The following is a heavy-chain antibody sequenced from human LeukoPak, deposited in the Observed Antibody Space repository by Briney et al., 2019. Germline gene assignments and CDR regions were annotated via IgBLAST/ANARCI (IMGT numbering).Heavy chain of an antibody. J-gene: IGHJ4*02. CDR3: AKDKAPGSWHTPSDF. Sequence: GGALRLSCAASGFTFRSHAMHWVRQAPGKGLEWVSGISDSGDGTYYAESVKGRFTISRDNSKNTVFLQMNSLRADDTAKYYCAKDKAPGSWHTPSDFWGQGTLVTVSS. CDR2: ISDSGDGT. D-gene: IGHD6-13*01. CDR1: GFTFRSHA. V-gene: IGHV3-23*01.